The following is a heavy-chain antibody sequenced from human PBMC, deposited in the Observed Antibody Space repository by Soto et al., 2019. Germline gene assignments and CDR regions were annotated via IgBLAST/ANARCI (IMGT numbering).Heavy chain of an antibody. CDR1: GGSVSSGSYY. D-gene: IGHD3-3*01. V-gene: IGHV4-61*01. J-gene: IGHJ6*02. Sequence: PSETLSLTCTVSGGSVSSGSYYWSWIRQPPGKGLEWIGHIYYSGSTNYNPSLKSRVTISVDTSKNQFSLKLSSVTAADTAVYYCAKDRAPEGDFWSGLGPRVNDYYGMGVWGQGTTVTVSS. CDR2: IYYSGST. CDR3: AKDRAPEGDFWSGLGPRVNDYYGMGV.